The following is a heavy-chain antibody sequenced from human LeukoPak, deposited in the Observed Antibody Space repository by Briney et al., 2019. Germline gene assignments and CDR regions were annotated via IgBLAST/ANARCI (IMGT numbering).Heavy chain of an antibody. Sequence: PGGSLRLSCAASGFTFSSYWMHWVRQAPGKGLVWVSRINSDGSSTSYADSAKGRFTISRDNAKNTLYLQMNSLRAEDTAVYYCARDGHDILTGYYPSNWFDPWGQGTLVAVSS. CDR2: INSDGSST. CDR3: ARDGHDILTGYYPSNWFDP. D-gene: IGHD3-9*01. J-gene: IGHJ5*02. V-gene: IGHV3-74*01. CDR1: GFTFSSYW.